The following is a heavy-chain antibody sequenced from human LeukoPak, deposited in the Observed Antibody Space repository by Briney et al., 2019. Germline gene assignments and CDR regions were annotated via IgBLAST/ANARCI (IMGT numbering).Heavy chain of an antibody. J-gene: IGHJ4*02. CDR3: ARDQYDTWSRRGNFDS. Sequence: GGSLRLSCAASGFTFSSYWMSWVRQAPGKGLEWVANIKLDGSEKNYVDSVKGRFTISRDNTKNSLYLQMNSLRVEDTAVFYCARDQYDTWSRRGNFDSWGQGTLVIVSS. CDR2: IKLDGSEK. D-gene: IGHD3-3*01. CDR1: GFTFSSYW. V-gene: IGHV3-7*03.